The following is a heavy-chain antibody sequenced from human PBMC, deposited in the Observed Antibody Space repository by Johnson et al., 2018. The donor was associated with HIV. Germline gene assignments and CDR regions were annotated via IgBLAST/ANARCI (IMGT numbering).Heavy chain of an antibody. D-gene: IGHD2-21*02. CDR2: ISYDGSNK. CDR3: AKDLVVTAPGAFDI. J-gene: IGHJ3*02. V-gene: IGHV3-30-3*01. CDR1: GFTFSSYA. Sequence: QVQLVESGGGVVQPGRSLRLSCAASGFTFSSYAMHWVRQAPGKGLEWVAVISYDGSNKYYADSVTGRFTNSRDNSKNTLYLQMSSLRAEDTAVYYCAKDLVVTAPGAFDIWGQGTMVTVSS.